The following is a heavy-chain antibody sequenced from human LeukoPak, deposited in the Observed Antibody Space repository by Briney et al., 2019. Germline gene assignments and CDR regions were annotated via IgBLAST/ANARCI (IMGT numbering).Heavy chain of an antibody. V-gene: IGHV3-49*04. CDR1: GFTFGDYA. Sequence: GGSLRLSCSASGFTFGDYAMSWVRQAPGKGPEWVGFIRSKAYGGTTEYGPSVKGRFTISRDDSTSVAYLQMNSLKTEDTAVYYCTRVALAYDYWNGYKGDPDYWGQGTLVTVSS. D-gene: IGHD3/OR15-3a*01. CDR3: TRVALAYDYWNGYKGDPDY. CDR2: IRSKAYGGTT. J-gene: IGHJ4*02.